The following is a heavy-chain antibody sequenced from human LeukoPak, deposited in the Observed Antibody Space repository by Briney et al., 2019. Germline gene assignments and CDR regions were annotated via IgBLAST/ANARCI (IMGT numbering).Heavy chain of an antibody. CDR2: INPSGGST. CDR1: GYTFTSYY. J-gene: IGHJ4*02. D-gene: IGHD3-22*01. Sequence: ASVTVSFKASGYTFTSYYMHWVRQAPGQGLEWMGIINPSGGSTSYAQKFQGRVTMTRDTSTSTVYMELSSLRSEDTAVYYCARVKDYYDSSGYCDYWGQGTLVTVSS. V-gene: IGHV1-46*01. CDR3: ARVKDYYDSSGYCDY.